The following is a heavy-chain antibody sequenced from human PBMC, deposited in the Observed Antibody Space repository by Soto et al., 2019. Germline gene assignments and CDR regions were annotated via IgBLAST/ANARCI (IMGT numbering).Heavy chain of an antibody. J-gene: IGHJ3*02. CDR2: IYYSGST. CDR3: ARLYGLDAFDI. Sequence: SETLSLTCTVSGGSINSYYWSWIRQPPGKGLEWIGYIYYSGSTNYNPSLKSRVTISVDTSKNQFSLKLSSVTAADTAVYYCARLYGLDAFDIWGQGTTVTVSS. CDR1: GGSINSYY. V-gene: IGHV4-59*08. D-gene: IGHD3-16*02.